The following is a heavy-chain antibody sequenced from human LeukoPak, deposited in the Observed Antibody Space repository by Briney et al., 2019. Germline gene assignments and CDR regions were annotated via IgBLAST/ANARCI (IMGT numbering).Heavy chain of an antibody. Sequence: GESLRLSCAASGFAFSSFAMGWVRPSPGKGLEWLSNINGCGHTTFYADSVKGRFTISRDNSKNTLYLHMDSLRPDDTAIYYCTKELHVAVAVADYYYFYMDVWGRGTAVTVSS. CDR2: INGCGHTT. J-gene: IGHJ6*03. V-gene: IGHV3-23*01. CDR1: GFAFSSFA. CDR3: TKELHVAVAVADYYYFYMDV. D-gene: IGHD6-19*01.